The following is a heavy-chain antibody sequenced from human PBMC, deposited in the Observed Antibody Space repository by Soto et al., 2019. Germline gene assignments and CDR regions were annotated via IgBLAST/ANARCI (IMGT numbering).Heavy chain of an antibody. CDR2: ISSSSSYI. V-gene: IGHV3-21*01. J-gene: IGHJ6*02. CDR3: ARVLGVVANYYYGMGV. D-gene: IGHD3-3*01. Sequence: GGSLRLSCAASGFTFSSYSMNWVRQAPGKGLEWVSSISSSSSYIYYADSVKGRFTISRDNAKNSLYLQMNSLRAEDTAVYYCARVLGVVANYYYGMGVWGQGTTVTVSS. CDR1: GFTFSSYS.